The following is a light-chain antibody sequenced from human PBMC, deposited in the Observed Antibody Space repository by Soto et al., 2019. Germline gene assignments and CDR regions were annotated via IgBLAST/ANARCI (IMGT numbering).Light chain of an antibody. CDR1: SSNIGSNT. V-gene: IGLV1-44*01. Sequence: QSVLTQPPSASGTPGQRVTISCSGSSSNIGSNTVNWYQQLPGTAPKLLIYTDDQRPSGVPDRFSASKSGTSASLAISGLQSEDEADYYCAAWDDNLNGHVVFGGGTKLTVL. CDR3: AAWDDNLNGHVV. CDR2: TDD. J-gene: IGLJ2*01.